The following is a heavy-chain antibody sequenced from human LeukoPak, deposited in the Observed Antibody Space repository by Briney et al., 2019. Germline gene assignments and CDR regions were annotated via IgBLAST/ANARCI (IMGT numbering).Heavy chain of an antibody. CDR1: GFAFRSQD. Sequence: GSLRLSCAASGFAFRSQDMGWVRQAPGKGLEWVSAVSDSGDRTYYVDSVKGRFTISRDNSKNTLYLQMNSLRAEDTAVYYCAKDARRSSGWYFFDHWGQGTLVTVSS. D-gene: IGHD6-19*01. CDR2: VSDSGDRT. J-gene: IGHJ4*02. CDR3: AKDARRSSGWYFFDH. V-gene: IGHV3-23*01.